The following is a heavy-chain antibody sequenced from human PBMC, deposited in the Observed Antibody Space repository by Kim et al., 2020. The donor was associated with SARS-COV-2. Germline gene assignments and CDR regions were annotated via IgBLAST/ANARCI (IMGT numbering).Heavy chain of an antibody. V-gene: IGHV3-7*03. CDR2: IKQDESEK. D-gene: IGHD6-25*01. J-gene: IGHJ4*02. Sequence: GGSLRLSCAASGFPFGTYWMSWVRQAPGKGLEWVANIKQDESEKEYVDSVKGRFTIFRENAKNSLYLQMNSLRGEDTAMYYCARAYSTAYNDYWGQGTLVIVSS. CDR1: GFPFGTYW. CDR3: ARAYSTAYNDY.